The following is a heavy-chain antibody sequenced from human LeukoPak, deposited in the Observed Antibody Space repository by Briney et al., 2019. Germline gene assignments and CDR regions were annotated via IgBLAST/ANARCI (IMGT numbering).Heavy chain of an antibody. J-gene: IGHJ4*02. CDR2: IRSKAYGGTT. D-gene: IGHD3-10*01. Sequence: GGSLRLSCTASGFTFGDYAMSWFRQAPGKGLEWVGFIRSKAYGGTTEYAASVKGRFTISRDDSKSIAYLQMNSLKTEDTAVYYCTTILVRGVPFGGLGYWGQGTLVTVSS. V-gene: IGHV3-49*03. CDR1: GFTFGDYA. CDR3: TTILVRGVPFGGLGY.